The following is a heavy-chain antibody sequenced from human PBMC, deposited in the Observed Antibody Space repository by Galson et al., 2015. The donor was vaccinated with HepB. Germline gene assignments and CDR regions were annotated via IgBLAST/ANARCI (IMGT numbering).Heavy chain of an antibody. D-gene: IGHD2-15*01. J-gene: IGHJ3*02. V-gene: IGHV3-11*05. CDR1: GFTFSDYY. CDR2: ISSSSSYT. Sequence: SLRLSCAAPGFTFSDYYMSWIRQAPGKGLEWVSYISSSSSYTNYADSVKGRFTISRDNAKNSLYLQMNSLRAEDTAVYYCARDCRGGSCYTGAFDIWGQGTMVTVSS. CDR3: ARDCRGGSCYTGAFDI.